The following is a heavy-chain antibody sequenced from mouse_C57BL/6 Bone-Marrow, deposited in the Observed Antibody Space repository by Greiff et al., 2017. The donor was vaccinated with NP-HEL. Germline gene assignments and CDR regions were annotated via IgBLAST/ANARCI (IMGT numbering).Heavy chain of an antibody. J-gene: IGHJ3*01. Sequence: QVQLQQSGAELVKPGASVKLSCKASGYTFTEYSIHWVKQRPGQGLEWIGWFYPGSGSTNYNEKFKDKATLTADQSSSTVYNELSRLTSEDSGVYFCARHEVCGSVLAWVAYWGQGTLVTVAA. V-gene: IGHV1-62-2*01. CDR1: GYTFTEYS. CDR2: FYPGSGST. D-gene: IGHD4-1*01. CDR3: ARHEVCGSVLAWVAY.